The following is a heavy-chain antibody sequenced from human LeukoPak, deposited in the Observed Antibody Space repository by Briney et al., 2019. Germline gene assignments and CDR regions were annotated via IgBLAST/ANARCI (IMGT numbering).Heavy chain of an antibody. Sequence: GGSLRLSCAASGFTFSSYSMHWVRQAPGKGLEWVAVIWYDGSNKYYADSVKGRFTISRDNSKNTLYLQMNSLRAEDTAVYYCARSPCSSTSCYYYYYMDVWGKGTTVTVSS. CDR1: GFTFSSYS. CDR2: IWYDGSNK. J-gene: IGHJ6*03. D-gene: IGHD2-2*01. V-gene: IGHV3-33*08. CDR3: ARSPCSSTSCYYYYYMDV.